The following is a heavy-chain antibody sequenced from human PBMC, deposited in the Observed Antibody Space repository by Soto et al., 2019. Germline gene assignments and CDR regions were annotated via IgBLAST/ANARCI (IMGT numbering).Heavy chain of an antibody. V-gene: IGHV3-74*01. J-gene: IGHJ6*02. Sequence: EVQLVESGGGLVQPGGSLRLSCAASGFTCSSYWMHWVRQAPGKGLVWVSRINSDGSSTSYADSVKGRFTISRDNAKNTLHLQMNSLRAEDTAVYYCARDRVTMIVVNGMDVWGQGTTVTVSS. CDR3: ARDRVTMIVVNGMDV. D-gene: IGHD3-22*01. CDR1: GFTCSSYW. CDR2: INSDGSST.